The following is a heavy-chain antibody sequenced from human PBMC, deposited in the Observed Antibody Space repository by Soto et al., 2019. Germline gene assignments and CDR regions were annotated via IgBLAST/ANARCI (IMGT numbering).Heavy chain of an antibody. J-gene: IGHJ6*02. Sequence: SETLSLTCTVSGVSISSYYGSWIRQPAGKGREWIGRIYTSGSTNYNPSLKSRVTMSVDTSKNQFSLKLSSVTAADTAVYYCARVVSGAAAGTGYYYGMDVWGQGTTVT. CDR3: ARVVSGAAAGTGYYYGMDV. D-gene: IGHD6-13*01. V-gene: IGHV4-4*07. CDR1: GVSISSYY. CDR2: IYTSGST.